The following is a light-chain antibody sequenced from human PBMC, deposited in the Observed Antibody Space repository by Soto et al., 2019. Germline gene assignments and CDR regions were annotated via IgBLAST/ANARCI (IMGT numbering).Light chain of an antibody. Sequence: QSVLTQPPSVSGAPGQRVTISCTGSSSNIGAGYDVHWYQQLPGTAPKLLIYGNNNRPSGVPDRFSGSKSGTSASLAITGLQAEDEADYCCPSYDSSLSGWVFGGGTKVTVL. V-gene: IGLV1-40*01. CDR1: SSNIGAGYD. CDR3: PSYDSSLSGWV. CDR2: GNN. J-gene: IGLJ3*02.